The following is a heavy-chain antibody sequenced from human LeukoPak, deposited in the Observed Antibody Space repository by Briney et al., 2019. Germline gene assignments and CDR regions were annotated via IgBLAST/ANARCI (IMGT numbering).Heavy chain of an antibody. V-gene: IGHV4-4*07. CDR3: ARETRESRYFDL. Sequence: SETLSLTCTVSGGSISSYFWSWIRQPAGKGLEWIGRIHTSGSTNYNSSLKTRVAMSLDTSKNQSSLNLTSVTAADTAVYYCARETRESRYFDLWAVAPRSLSPQ. CDR1: GGSISSYF. J-gene: IGHJ2*01. CDR2: IHTSGST.